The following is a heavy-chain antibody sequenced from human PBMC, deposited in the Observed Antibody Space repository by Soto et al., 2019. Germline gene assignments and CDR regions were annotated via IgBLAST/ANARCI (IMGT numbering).Heavy chain of an antibody. V-gene: IGHV3-21*01. D-gene: IGHD3-3*01. CDR1: GFNFNIYS. Sequence: GGSLRLSCAASGFNFNIYSMNWVRQAPGKGLEWVSSISPTSSYIYYADSVEGRFTISRDNAKKSLYLQMDSLRVDDTAVYYCASFGRIVGVVPPGGGVWGQGTTVTVTS. J-gene: IGHJ6*02. CDR3: ASFGRIVGVVPPGGGV. CDR2: ISPTSSYI.